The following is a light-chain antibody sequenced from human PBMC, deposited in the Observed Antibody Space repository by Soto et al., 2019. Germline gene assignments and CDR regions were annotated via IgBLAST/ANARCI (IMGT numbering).Light chain of an antibody. J-gene: IGKJ1*01. CDR1: QSISSY. CDR2: AAS. Sequence: DIQMTQSPSSLSASVGDRVTITCRASQSISSYLNWYQQKPGKAPKLLIYAASSLQSGVPSRFSGSVSGTDFTLTISSLQPEDFATYYCQQSYSTLTTFGQGTKVEIK. CDR3: QQSYSTLTT. V-gene: IGKV1-39*01.